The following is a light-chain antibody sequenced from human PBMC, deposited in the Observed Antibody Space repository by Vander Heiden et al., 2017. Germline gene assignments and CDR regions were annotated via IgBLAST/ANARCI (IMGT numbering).Light chain of an antibody. CDR3: HQYNDYSGGT. CDR2: KAS. V-gene: IGKV1-5*03. J-gene: IGKJ2*01. Sequence: DIQMTQSPSTLSASVGDRLTITCRASQTIPSYLAWYQQKPGEAPKRLIYKASNLESGVPSRFSGSGSGTEFTLTISSLQPDDFATYYCHQYNDYSGGTFGQGTKVEIK. CDR1: QTIPSY.